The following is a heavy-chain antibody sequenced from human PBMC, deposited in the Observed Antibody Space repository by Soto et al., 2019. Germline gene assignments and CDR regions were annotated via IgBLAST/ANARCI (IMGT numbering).Heavy chain of an antibody. Sequence: ASVKVSCMASVYTFTSYAMHWVRQAPGQRLEWMGWINAGNGNTKYSQKFQGRVTITRDTSASTAYMELSSLRSEDTAVYYCAREFCSGGSCDWFDPWGQGTLGTVSS. CDR1: VYTFTSYA. CDR3: AREFCSGGSCDWFDP. V-gene: IGHV1-3*01. J-gene: IGHJ5*02. D-gene: IGHD2-15*01. CDR2: INAGNGNT.